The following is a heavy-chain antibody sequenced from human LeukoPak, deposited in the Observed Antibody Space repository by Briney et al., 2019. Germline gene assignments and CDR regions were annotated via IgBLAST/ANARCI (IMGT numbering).Heavy chain of an antibody. D-gene: IGHD3-10*01. CDR1: GYTFTSYY. CDR3: ARSRGKGVRPLAPFDY. CDR2: INPSGGST. Sequence: ASVKVSCKASGYTFTSYYMHWVRQAPGQGLEWLGIINPSGGSTSYAQKFQGRVTMTRDTSTSTVYMELSSLRSEDTAVYYCARSRGKGVRPLAPFDYWGQGTLVTVSS. V-gene: IGHV1-46*01. J-gene: IGHJ4*02.